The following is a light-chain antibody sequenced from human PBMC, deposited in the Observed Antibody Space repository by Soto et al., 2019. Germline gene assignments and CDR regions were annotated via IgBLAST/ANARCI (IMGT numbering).Light chain of an antibody. CDR3: QRYNSY. CDR2: DAS. J-gene: IGKJ2*01. Sequence: DIQMTQSPSTLSASVGDRDTITCRASQSISTWLAWYQQKPGKAPKLLIYDASSLKSGVPSRFSGSGSGTEFTLTISSLQPDDFATYYCQRYNSYFGQGTKLEIK. V-gene: IGKV1-5*01. CDR1: QSISTW.